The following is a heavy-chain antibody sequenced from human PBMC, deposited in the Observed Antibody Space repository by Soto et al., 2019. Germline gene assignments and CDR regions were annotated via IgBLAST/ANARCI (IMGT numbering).Heavy chain of an antibody. CDR1: GGTFSSYG. Sequence: SMRLSCAASGGTFSSYGGHWVRQETGKGLEWVAVIWYDGSNKYYEDSVKGRFTISRDNSKNTLYLQMNSLRAEDTAVYYCVTYDSTGYSTINDYWGQGPLVTVSS. D-gene: IGHD3-22*01. CDR3: VTYDSTGYSTINDY. CDR2: IWYDGSNK. J-gene: IGHJ4*02. V-gene: IGHV3-33*01.